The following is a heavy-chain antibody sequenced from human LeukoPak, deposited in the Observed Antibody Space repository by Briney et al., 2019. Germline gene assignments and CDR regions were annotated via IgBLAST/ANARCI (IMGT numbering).Heavy chain of an antibody. D-gene: IGHD1-26*01. Sequence: SETLPLTCSVSDGSINSYYWNWIRRPPGKGLEWIGYIYYSGSTNYNPSLKSRVTISVDTSKNQFSLKLSSVTAADTAVYYCARGSSIVGATLPFDYWGQGTLVTVSS. V-gene: IGHV4-59*01. CDR3: ARGSSIVGATLPFDY. CDR1: DGSINSYY. CDR2: IYYSGST. J-gene: IGHJ4*02.